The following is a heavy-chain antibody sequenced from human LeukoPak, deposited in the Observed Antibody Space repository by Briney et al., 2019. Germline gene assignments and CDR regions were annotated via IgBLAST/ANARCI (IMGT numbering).Heavy chain of an antibody. V-gene: IGHV4-34*01. CDR2: INHSGST. CDR1: GGSFSGYY. J-gene: IGHJ4*02. Sequence: SETLSLTRAVYGGSFSGYYWSWIRQPPGKGLEWIGEINHSGSTNYNPSLKSRVTISVDTSKNQFSLKLSSVTAADTAVYYCARARVGGSYRYKLDSGGQGTLVPVSS. CDR3: ARARVGGSYRYKLDS. D-gene: IGHD3-16*02.